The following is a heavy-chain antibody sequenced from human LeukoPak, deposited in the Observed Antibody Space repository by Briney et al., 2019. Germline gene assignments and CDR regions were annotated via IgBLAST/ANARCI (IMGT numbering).Heavy chain of an antibody. Sequence: PSETLSLTCTVSGGSISSSSYYWGWIRQPPGKGLEWIGSTYYSGSTYYNQSPKSRVTISVDTSKNQFSLKLSSVTAADTAVYYCARLLRVGYCSTTTCNWFDPWGQGTLVTVSS. J-gene: IGHJ5*02. D-gene: IGHD2-2*03. CDR1: GGSISSSSYY. CDR2: TYYSGST. V-gene: IGHV4-39*01. CDR3: ARLLRVGYCSTTTCNWFDP.